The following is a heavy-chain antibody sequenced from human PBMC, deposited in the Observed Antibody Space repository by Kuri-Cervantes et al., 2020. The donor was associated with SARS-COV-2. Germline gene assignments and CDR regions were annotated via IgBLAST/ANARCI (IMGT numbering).Heavy chain of an antibody. CDR3: ARDTGKGYCGGGRCQDAYDI. CDR2: ISSSSSTI. D-gene: IGHD2-15*01. CDR1: GFTFSSYS. Sequence: GGSLRLSCAASGFTFSSYSMNWVRQAPGKGLEWVSYISSSSSTIYYADSVKGRFTIARDNSKNTLNLQMNSLRVEDTGVYYCARDTGKGYCGGGRCQDAYDIWGQGTTVTVSS. J-gene: IGHJ3*02. V-gene: IGHV3-48*01.